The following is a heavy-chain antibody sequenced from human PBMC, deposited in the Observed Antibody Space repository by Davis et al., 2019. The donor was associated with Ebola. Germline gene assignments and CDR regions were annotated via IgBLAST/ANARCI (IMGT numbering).Heavy chain of an antibody. CDR1: GYSFTSYW. CDR3: ARLMASYDFWSGYYFGEDY. J-gene: IGHJ4*02. D-gene: IGHD3-3*01. CDR2: IYPGDSDT. Sequence: GESLKISCKGSGYSFTSYWIGWVRQMPGKGLEWMGIIYPGDSDTRYSPSFQGQVTISADKSISTAYLQWSSLKASDTAMYYCARLMASYDFWSGYYFGEDYWGQGTLVTVSS. V-gene: IGHV5-51*01.